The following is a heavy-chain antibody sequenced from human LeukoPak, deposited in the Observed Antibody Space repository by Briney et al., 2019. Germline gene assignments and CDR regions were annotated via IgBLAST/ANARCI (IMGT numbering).Heavy chain of an antibody. J-gene: IGHJ1*01. V-gene: IGHV4-59*01. CDR2: ISDGESP. CDR1: GGSISYYY. Sequence: SETLSLTCSVSGGSISYYYWSWIRQFPGKGLEWIGYISDGESPDYNPSLQSRVTIYVDSSKNQFFLNLTSVTAADTAVYYCAQDRFSFVHWGQGTLVTVSS. CDR3: AQDRFSFVH. D-gene: IGHD2-2*01.